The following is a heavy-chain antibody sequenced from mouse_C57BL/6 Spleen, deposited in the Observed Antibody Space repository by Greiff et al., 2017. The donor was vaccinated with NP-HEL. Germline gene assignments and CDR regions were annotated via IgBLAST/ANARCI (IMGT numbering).Heavy chain of an antibody. J-gene: IGHJ4*01. CDR2: ISSGSSTI. CDR1: GFTFSDYG. V-gene: IGHV5-17*01. CDR3: ARLDY. Sequence: EVQGVESGGCLVKPGGSLKLSCAASGFTFSDYGMHWVRQAPEKGLEWVAYISSGSSTIYYADTVKGRFTISRDNAKNTLFLQMTSLRSEDTAMYYCARLDYWGQGTSVTVSS.